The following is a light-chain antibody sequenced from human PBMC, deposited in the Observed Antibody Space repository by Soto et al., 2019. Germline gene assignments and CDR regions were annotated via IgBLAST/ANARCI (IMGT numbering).Light chain of an antibody. V-gene: IGKV1-5*03. CDR3: QQYDTYPWT. CDR2: KAS. CDR1: QSINSW. J-gene: IGKJ1*01. Sequence: DIQMTQSPSTLSASVGDRVTITCRASQSINSWLAWYQQKPGKAPKLLIHKASTLESGVPSRFSGSESGTEFTLTINSLQPDDFATYYCQQYDTYPWTFGQGTTVEIK.